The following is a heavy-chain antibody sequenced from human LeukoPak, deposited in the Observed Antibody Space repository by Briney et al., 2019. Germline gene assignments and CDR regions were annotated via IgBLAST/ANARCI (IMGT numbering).Heavy chain of an antibody. Sequence: SETLSLTCTVSGGSISSHYWSWVRQHPGKGLEWLGYIYYSGSTNYNPSLKSRVTISVDTSKNQFSLKLSSVPAADTALYYCARRESRTYHSPTDYFDYWGQGTLVTVSS. J-gene: IGHJ4*02. D-gene: IGHD2-2*01. CDR2: IYYSGST. V-gene: IGHV4-59*11. CDR1: GGSISSHY. CDR3: ARRESRTYHSPTDYFDY.